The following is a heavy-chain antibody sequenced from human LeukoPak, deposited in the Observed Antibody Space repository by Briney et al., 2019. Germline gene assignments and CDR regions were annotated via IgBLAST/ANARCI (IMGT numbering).Heavy chain of an antibody. CDR3: ARAVIGRFGWFDP. CDR1: GGSISSYY. J-gene: IGHJ5*02. CDR2: INHSGST. Sequence: PSETLSLTCTVSGGSISSYYWSWIRQPPGKGLEWIGEINHSGSTNYNPSLKSRVTISVDTSKNQFSLKLSSVTAADTAVYYCARAVIGRFGWFDPWGQGTLVTVSS. D-gene: IGHD2-21*01. V-gene: IGHV4-34*01.